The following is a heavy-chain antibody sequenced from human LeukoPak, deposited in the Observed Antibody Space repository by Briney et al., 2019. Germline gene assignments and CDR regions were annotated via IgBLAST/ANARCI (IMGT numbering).Heavy chain of an antibody. CDR3: ARHSLILLHAFDI. V-gene: IGHV4-59*08. Sequence: PSETLSLTCNVSGGSISSYYWSWIRQPPGKGLEWIGYIYYSGSTNYIPSLKSRVTISVDTSKNQFSLKLSSVTAADTAVYYCARHSLILLHAFDIWGQGIMVTVSS. CDR1: GGSISSYY. CDR2: IYYSGST. D-gene: IGHD3-10*01. J-gene: IGHJ3*02.